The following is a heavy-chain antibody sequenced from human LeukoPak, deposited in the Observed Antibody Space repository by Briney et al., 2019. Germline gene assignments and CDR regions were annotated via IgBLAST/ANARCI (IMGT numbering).Heavy chain of an antibody. D-gene: IGHD3-3*02. V-gene: IGHV3-53*01. CDR2: IYNGGST. Sequence: GGSLRLSCAASGFTVSSSYMSWVRQAPGKGLEWVSVIYNGGSTYYANSVKGRFTISRDGSKNTLYLQMNSLRAEDTAVYYCARININHILIDWFDPWGQGTLVTVSS. J-gene: IGHJ5*02. CDR3: ARININHILIDWFDP. CDR1: GFTVSSSY.